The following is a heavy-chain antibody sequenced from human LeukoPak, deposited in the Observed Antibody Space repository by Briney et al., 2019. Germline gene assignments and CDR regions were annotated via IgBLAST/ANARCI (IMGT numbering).Heavy chain of an antibody. CDR1: GYTFTNYA. CDR2: INTNTGNP. D-gene: IGHD5-12*01. V-gene: IGHV7-4-1*02. J-gene: IGHJ4*02. Sequence: ASVKVSCMASGYTFTNYAMNWVRQAPGQGLEWMGWINTNTGNPTYAQGFTGRFVFSMDTSVSTAYLQINSMRPEDTAVYYCVRAPPPGMVATFLDLDYWGQGTLVTVSS. CDR3: VRAPPPGMVATFLDLDY.